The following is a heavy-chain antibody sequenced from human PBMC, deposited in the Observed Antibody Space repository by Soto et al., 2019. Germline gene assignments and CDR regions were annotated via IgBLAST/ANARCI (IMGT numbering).Heavy chain of an antibody. CDR3: AGSPNYYYYGFDV. J-gene: IGHJ6*02. Sequence: PSETLSLTCTVSGGSVSSGDYFWSWLRQSPGKRLEWIAYIYYSGSTNYNPSLKSRATISVDTSKSQVSLTLTSMTAADAALYYCAGSPNYYYYGFDVWGQGTEVTVS. CDR1: GGSVSSGDYF. CDR2: IYYSGST. D-gene: IGHD3-10*01. V-gene: IGHV4-61*08.